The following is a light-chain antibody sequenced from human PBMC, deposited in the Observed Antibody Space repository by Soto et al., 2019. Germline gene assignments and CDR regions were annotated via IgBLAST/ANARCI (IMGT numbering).Light chain of an antibody. CDR2: DAS. J-gene: IGKJ5*01. CDR3: QQRFNWPPNT. Sequence: EFVVTQSPATLALSPGERATLSCRASQSVRSYVAWYQQRPGQAPRLLIYDASNRAAGIPARFSGSGSGTDFTLTISSLEPEDFAVYYCQQRFNWPPNTFGQGTRLQIK. V-gene: IGKV3-11*01. CDR1: QSVRSY.